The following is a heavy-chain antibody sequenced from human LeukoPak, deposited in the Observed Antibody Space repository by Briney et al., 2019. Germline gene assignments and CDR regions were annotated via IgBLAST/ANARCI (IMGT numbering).Heavy chain of an antibody. Sequence: GGSLRLSCEASGFTFRNYGMHWVRQAPGKGLEWVAVISYDGSNKYYADSVKGRFTISRDNSKNTLYLQMNSLRAEDTAVYYCAREESPGAFDYWGQGTLVTVSS. CDR1: GFTFRNYG. J-gene: IGHJ4*02. D-gene: IGHD3-10*01. CDR2: ISYDGSNK. V-gene: IGHV3-30*19. CDR3: AREESPGAFDY.